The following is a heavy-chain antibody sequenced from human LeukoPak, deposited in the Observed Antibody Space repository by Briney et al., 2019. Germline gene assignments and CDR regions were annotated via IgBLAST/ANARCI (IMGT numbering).Heavy chain of an antibody. CDR1: GFTFSSYS. CDR2: ISSSSSYI. J-gene: IGHJ4*02. D-gene: IGHD2-15*01. Sequence: GGSLRLSCAASGFTFSSYSMNWVRQAPGKGLEWVSSISSSSSYIYYADSVKGRFTISRDNAKNSLYLQMNSLRAEDTAVYYCARDFQRSGSCYGYWGQGTLVTVSS. V-gene: IGHV3-21*01. CDR3: ARDFQRSGSCYGY.